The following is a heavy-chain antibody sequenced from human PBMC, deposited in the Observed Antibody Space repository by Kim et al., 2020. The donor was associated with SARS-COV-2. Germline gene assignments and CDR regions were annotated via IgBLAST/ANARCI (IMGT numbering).Heavy chain of an antibody. CDR1: GFTFSSYG. D-gene: IGHD3-22*01. J-gene: IGHJ4*02. V-gene: IGHV3-33*01. CDR2: IWYDGSNK. CDR3: ARDPNYYDSSGYPLYFDY. Sequence: GGSLRLSCAASGFTFSSYGMHWVRQAPGKGLEWVAVIWYDGSNKYYADSVKGRFTISRDNSKNTLYLQMNSLRAEDTAVYYCARDPNYYDSSGYPLYFDYWGQGTLVTVSS.